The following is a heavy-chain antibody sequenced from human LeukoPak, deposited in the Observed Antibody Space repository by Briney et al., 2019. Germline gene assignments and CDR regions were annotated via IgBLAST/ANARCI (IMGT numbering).Heavy chain of an antibody. CDR2: ISGSGGST. V-gene: IGHV3-23*01. D-gene: IGHD3/OR15-3a*01. Sequence: PGGSLRLSCAASGFTFSSYAISWVRQAPGKGLEWVSAISGSGGSTYYADSVKGRFTISRDNSKNTLYLQMNSLRAEDTAVYYCAKDQLSYDFGDYWGQGTLVTVST. CDR1: GFTFSSYA. J-gene: IGHJ4*02. CDR3: AKDQLSYDFGDY.